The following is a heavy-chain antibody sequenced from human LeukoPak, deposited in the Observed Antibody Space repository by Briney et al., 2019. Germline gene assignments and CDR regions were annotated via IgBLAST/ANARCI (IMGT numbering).Heavy chain of an antibody. Sequence: PGGSLRLSCAASGFTFYTYGMHWVRQAPGKGLEYVSGIGPDGGTIYYVNSVKGRFSISRDNSKSMLYLQMGSLTADDMAVYYCARGAQLTDYWGQGTLVNVSS. J-gene: IGHJ4*02. D-gene: IGHD6-13*01. CDR1: GFTFYTYG. V-gene: IGHV3-64*01. CDR2: IGPDGGTI. CDR3: ARGAQLTDY.